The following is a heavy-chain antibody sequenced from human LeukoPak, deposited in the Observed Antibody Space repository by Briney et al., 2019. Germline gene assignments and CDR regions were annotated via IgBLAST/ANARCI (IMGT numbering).Heavy chain of an antibody. CDR2: INPNSGGT. V-gene: IGHV1-2*04. Sequence: ASVKVSCKASGYTFTGCYMHWVRQAPGQGLEWMGWINPNSGGTNYAQKFQGWVTMTRDTSISTAYMELSRLRSDDTAVYYCARGVLRYFDWLDVWGQGTLVTVSS. CDR3: ARGVLRYFDWLDV. D-gene: IGHD3-9*01. J-gene: IGHJ5*02. CDR1: GYTFTGCY.